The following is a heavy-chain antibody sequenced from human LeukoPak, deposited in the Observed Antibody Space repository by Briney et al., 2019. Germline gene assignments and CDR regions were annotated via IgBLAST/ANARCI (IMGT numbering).Heavy chain of an antibody. V-gene: IGHV4-34*01. CDR3: ARGRGPGVAPAAMRWYFDL. J-gene: IGHJ2*01. CDR1: GGSFSGYY. Sequence: SETLSLTCAVYGGSFSGYYWSWIRQPPGKGLEWIREINHSGSTNYNPSLKSRVTISVDTSKNQFSLKLSSVTAADTAVYYCARGRGPGVAPAAMRWYFDLWGRGTLVTVSS. D-gene: IGHD2-2*01. CDR2: INHSGST.